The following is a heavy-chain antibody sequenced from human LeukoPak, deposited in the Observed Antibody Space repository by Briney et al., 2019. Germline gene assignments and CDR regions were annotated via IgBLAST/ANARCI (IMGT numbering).Heavy chain of an antibody. CDR1: GFTFSSYA. V-gene: IGHV3-23*01. D-gene: IGHD3-9*01. Sequence: PGGSLRLSCAASGFTFSSYAMSWVRQAPGKGLEWVPAISGSGGSTYYADSVKGRFTISRDNSKNTLYLQMNSLRAEDTAVYYCAKDPYDTPYYFDYWGQGTLVTVSS. J-gene: IGHJ4*02. CDR2: ISGSGGST. CDR3: AKDPYDTPYYFDY.